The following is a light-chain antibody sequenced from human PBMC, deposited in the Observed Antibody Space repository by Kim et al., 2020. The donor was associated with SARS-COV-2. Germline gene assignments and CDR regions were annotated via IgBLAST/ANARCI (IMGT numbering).Light chain of an antibody. V-gene: IGKV1D-13*01. Sequence: GNRVTITCRASQDITTSLAWYQQKPGKPPNLLIHDASIWESGVPSRISSSGSGTHVSLTITSLQPEDVATYYCQQFDDNPAITFGGGTRVDIK. CDR1: QDITTS. J-gene: IGKJ4*01. CDR3: QQFDDNPAIT. CDR2: DAS.